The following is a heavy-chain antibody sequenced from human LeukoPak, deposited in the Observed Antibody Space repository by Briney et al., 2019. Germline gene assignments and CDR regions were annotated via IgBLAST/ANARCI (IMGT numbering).Heavy chain of an antibody. CDR1: GFTFTNAW. CDR2: IKSKADGGTT. CDR3: TTGTYRVGYGAFDI. D-gene: IGHD3-16*01. J-gene: IGHJ3*02. Sequence: GGSLRLSCAASGFTFTNAWMTRVRQAPGKGLEWVGRIKSKADGGTTDYAAPVKGRFTISRDDSKNTLYLQMNSLKTEDTAVYFCTTGTYRVGYGAFDIWGQGTMVTVSS. V-gene: IGHV3-15*01.